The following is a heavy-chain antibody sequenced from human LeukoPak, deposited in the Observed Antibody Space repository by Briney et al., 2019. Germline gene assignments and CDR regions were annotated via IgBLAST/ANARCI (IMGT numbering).Heavy chain of an antibody. Sequence: SETLSLTCTVSGGSISSYYWSWIRQPPGKGLEWIGYIYYNGSTNYNPSLKSRVTISVDTSKNQFSLKLSSVTAADTAVYYCARAGLKGWFDPWGQGTLVTVSS. CDR1: GGSISSYY. CDR3: ARAGLKGWFDP. D-gene: IGHD3-10*01. V-gene: IGHV4-59*01. J-gene: IGHJ5*02. CDR2: IYYNGST.